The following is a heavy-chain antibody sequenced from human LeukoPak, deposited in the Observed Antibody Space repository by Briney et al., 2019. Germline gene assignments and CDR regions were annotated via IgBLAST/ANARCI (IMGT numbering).Heavy chain of an antibody. Sequence: GGSLRLSCAASGFIFSSYAMSWVRQAPGKGLEWVSAISGSGGSTYYADSVKGRFTISRDNSKNTLYLQMNSLRAEDTAVYYCAKDYYYGSGSYSGTYFDYWGQGTLVTVSS. V-gene: IGHV3-23*01. CDR3: AKDYYYGSGSYSGTYFDY. J-gene: IGHJ4*02. CDR1: GFIFSSYA. CDR2: ISGSGGST. D-gene: IGHD3-10*01.